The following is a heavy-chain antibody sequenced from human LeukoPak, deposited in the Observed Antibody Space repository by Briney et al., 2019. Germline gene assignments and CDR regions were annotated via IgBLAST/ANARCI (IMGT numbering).Heavy chain of an antibody. V-gene: IGHV5-51*01. D-gene: IGHD6-6*01. Sequence: GESLKISCKGSGYSFTSYWIGWVRQMPGKGLEWMGIIYPGDSDTRYSPSFQGQVTISADKSISTAYLQWSSLKASDTAMYYCARLFEPRIAARRNLYNWFDPWGQGTLVTVSS. CDR3: ARLFEPRIAARRNLYNWFDP. CDR2: IYPGDSDT. J-gene: IGHJ5*02. CDR1: GYSFTSYW.